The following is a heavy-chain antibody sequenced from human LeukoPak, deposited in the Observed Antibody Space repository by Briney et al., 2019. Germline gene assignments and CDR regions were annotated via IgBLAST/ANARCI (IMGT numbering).Heavy chain of an antibody. V-gene: IGHV2-5*02. J-gene: IGHJ4*02. CDR2: IYWDDDK. Sequence: SGPTLVNPTQTLTLTCTFSGFSLSTSGVGVGWIRQPPGKALEWLALIYWDDDKRYSPSLKSRLTITKDTSKNQVVLTMTNMDPVDTATYYCARNAGGYSYGYPPYFDYWGQGTLVTVSS. CDR3: ARNAGGYSYGYPPYFDY. D-gene: IGHD5-18*01. CDR1: GFSLSTSGVG.